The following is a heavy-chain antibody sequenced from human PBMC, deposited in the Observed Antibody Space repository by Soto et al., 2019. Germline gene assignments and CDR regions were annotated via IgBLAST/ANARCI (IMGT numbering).Heavy chain of an antibody. Sequence: QVQLVQSGAEVKKPGSSVNVSCKASGGTFSSSAISWVRQAPGQGLEWMGAIIPVFGTAHYAQKFQGRVTITADKPTSTADKKLSRLRSEDTAVYHWARERPERGKDVWGQGTTVTVSS. D-gene: IGHD6-25*01. CDR1: GGTFSSSA. CDR3: ARERPERGKDV. J-gene: IGHJ6*02. CDR2: IIPVFGTA. V-gene: IGHV1-69*06.